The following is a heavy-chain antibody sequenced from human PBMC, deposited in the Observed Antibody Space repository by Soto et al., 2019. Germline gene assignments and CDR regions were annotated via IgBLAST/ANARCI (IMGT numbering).Heavy chain of an antibody. D-gene: IGHD3-3*01. V-gene: IGHV4-31*03. CDR2: IYYSGST. CDR3: ARGTTYYDFWSGYYDTPFDY. CDR1: GGSISSGGYY. Sequence: SETLSLTCTVSGGSISSGGYYWSWIRQHPGKGLEWIGYIYYSGSTYYNPSLKSRVTISVDTSKNQFSLKLSSVTAADTAVYYCARGTTYYDFWSGYYDTPFDYWGQGTLVTVS. J-gene: IGHJ4*02.